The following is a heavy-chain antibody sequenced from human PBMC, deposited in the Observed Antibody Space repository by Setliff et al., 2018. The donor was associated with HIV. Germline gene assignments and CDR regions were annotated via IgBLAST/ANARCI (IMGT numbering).Heavy chain of an antibody. CDR2: VYYDAST. CDR3: ARLCSHCKNAVCPPS. V-gene: IGHV4-59*11. J-gene: IGHJ5*02. D-gene: IGHD2-15*01. Sequence: PSETLSLTCTVSGGSISTHYWSWIRQPPGKGLEWIGTVYYDASTIYTPSLNSRGIITVDTSKSQLSLNLSSVTAADTAVYYCARLCSHCKNAVCPPSWGQGTLVTVSS. CDR1: GGSISTHY.